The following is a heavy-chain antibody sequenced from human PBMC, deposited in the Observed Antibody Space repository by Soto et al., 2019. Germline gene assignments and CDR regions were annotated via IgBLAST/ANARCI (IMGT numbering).Heavy chain of an antibody. V-gene: IGHV3-21*01. Sequence: GGSLRLSCAASGFTFSGYSMNWVRQAPGKGLEWVSSISSGSSYKYYADSVTGRITIFRENAKNSLYLQMNSLRAEDTAVYYCARARRGGVGYCSGGSCRGPYYFDYWGQGTLVTVSS. CDR3: ARARRGGVGYCSGGSCRGPYYFDY. D-gene: IGHD2-15*01. CDR1: GFTFSGYS. CDR2: ISSGSSYK. J-gene: IGHJ4*02.